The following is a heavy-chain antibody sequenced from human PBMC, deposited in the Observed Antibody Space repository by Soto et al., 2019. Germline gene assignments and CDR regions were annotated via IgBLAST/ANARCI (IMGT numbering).Heavy chain of an antibody. J-gene: IGHJ4*02. CDR1: GGSISSSSYY. CDR3: ARSMYSSSGVDY. V-gene: IGHV4-39*01. CDR2: IYYSGST. Sequence: SETLSLTCTVSGGSISSSSYYWGWIRQPPGKGLEWIGSIYYSGSTYYSPSLKSRVTISVDTSKNQFFLKLSSVTAADTAVYYCARSMYSSSGVDYWGQGTLVTVSS. D-gene: IGHD6-13*01.